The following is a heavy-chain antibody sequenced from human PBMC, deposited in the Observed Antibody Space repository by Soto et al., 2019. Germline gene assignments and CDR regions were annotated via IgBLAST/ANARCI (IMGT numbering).Heavy chain of an antibody. V-gene: IGHV1-3*01. CDR3: ARVWSGYDNNWFDP. Sequence: ASVKVSSKAPGYTFTSSAMHWVRQAPGQRLEWMGWINAGNGNTKYSQKFQGRVTITRDTSASTAYMELSSLRSEDTAVYYCARVWSGYDNNWFDPWGQGTLVTVSS. CDR1: GYTFTSSA. D-gene: IGHD3-3*01. CDR2: INAGNGNT. J-gene: IGHJ5*02.